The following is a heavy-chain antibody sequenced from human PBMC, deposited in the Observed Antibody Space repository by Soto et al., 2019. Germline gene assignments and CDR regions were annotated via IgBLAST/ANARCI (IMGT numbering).Heavy chain of an antibody. Sequence: SETLSLTCAVSGYSISSGYYWGWIRQPPGKGLEWIGSIYHSGSTYYNPSLKSRVTISVDTSKNQFSLKLSSVTAADTAVYYCARDPAYCGDDCPNWFDPWGQGTLVTVSS. CDR2: IYHSGST. CDR3: ARDPAYCGDDCPNWFDP. V-gene: IGHV4-38-2*02. CDR1: GYSISSGYY. D-gene: IGHD2-21*02. J-gene: IGHJ5*02.